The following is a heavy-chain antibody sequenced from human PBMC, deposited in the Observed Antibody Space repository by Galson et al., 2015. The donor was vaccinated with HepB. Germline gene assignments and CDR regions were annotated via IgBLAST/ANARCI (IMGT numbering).Heavy chain of an antibody. Sequence: SCKASGYTFTSYAMHWVRQAPGQRLEWMGWINAGNGNTKYSQKFQGRVTITRDTSASTAYMELSSLRSEDTAVYYCARVGGDLPSRYWYFDLWGRGTLVTVSS. CDR1: GYTFTSYA. J-gene: IGHJ2*01. CDR3: ARVGGDLPSRYWYFDL. CDR2: INAGNGNT. V-gene: IGHV1-3*01. D-gene: IGHD2-21*02.